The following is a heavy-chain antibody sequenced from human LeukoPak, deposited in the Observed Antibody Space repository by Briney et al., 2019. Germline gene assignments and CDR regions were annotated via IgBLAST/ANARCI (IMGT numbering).Heavy chain of an antibody. D-gene: IGHD4-17*01. CDR1: GFTFSDFT. J-gene: IGHJ4*02. Sequence: GGSLRLSCAASGFTFSDFTMNWVRQAPGKGLEWVSYISSSGSTIYYADSVKGRFTISRDNAKNSLYLQMNSLRAEDTAVYYCARDYYGDYIPYYFDYWGQGTLVTVSS. V-gene: IGHV3-11*01. CDR2: ISSSGSTI. CDR3: ARDYYGDYIPYYFDY.